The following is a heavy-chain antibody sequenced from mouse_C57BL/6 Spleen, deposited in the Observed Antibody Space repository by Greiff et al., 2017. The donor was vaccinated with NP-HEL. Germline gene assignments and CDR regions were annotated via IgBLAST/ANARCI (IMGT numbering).Heavy chain of an antibody. CDR1: GFTFSSYA. CDR3: TRDKNSNYSAWFAY. CDR2: ISSGGDYI. J-gene: IGHJ3*01. D-gene: IGHD2-5*01. V-gene: IGHV5-9-1*02. Sequence: EVNLVESGEGLVKPGGSLKLSCAASGFTFSSYAMSWVRQTPEKRLEWVAYISSGGDYIYYADTVKGRFTISRDNARNTLYLQMSSLKSEDTAMYYCTRDKNSNYSAWFAYWGQGTLVTVSA.